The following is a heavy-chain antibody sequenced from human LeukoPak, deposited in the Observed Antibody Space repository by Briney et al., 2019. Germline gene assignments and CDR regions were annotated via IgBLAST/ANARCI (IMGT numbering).Heavy chain of an antibody. Sequence: GGSLRLSCAASGFTFSSYAMSWVRQAPGKGLEWVSAISGSGGSTYYADSVKGRFTISRDNSKNTLYLQMNSLRSDDTAVYFCAREQKGGLSGSLGGLFASYYTYYYMDVWGRGTTVSVSS. CDR1: GFTFSSYA. CDR3: AREQKGGLSGSLGGLFASYYTYYYMDV. D-gene: IGHD3-16*01. V-gene: IGHV3-23*01. CDR2: ISGSGGST. J-gene: IGHJ6*03.